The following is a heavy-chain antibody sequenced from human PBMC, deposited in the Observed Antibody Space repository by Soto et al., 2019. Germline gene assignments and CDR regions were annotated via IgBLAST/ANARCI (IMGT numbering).Heavy chain of an antibody. V-gene: IGHV1-2*04. CDR2: INPNSGGT. CDR3: ARDSSGWYSAFDY. Sequence: ASVKVSCEASGYTFTGYYMHWVRQAPGQGLEWMGWINPNSGGTNYAQKFQGWVTMTRDTSISTAYMELSRLRSDDTAVYYCARDSSGWYSAFDYWGQGTLVTVSS. D-gene: IGHD6-19*01. J-gene: IGHJ4*02. CDR1: GYTFTGYY.